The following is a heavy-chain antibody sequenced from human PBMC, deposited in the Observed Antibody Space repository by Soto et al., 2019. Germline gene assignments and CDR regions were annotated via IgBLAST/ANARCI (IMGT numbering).Heavy chain of an antibody. Sequence: QVQLQQSGPGLVKPSQTLSLTCDISGDSVSTNHATWNWIRQSPSRGLEWLGRTYYRSNWYNDYAVSVRSXXPXSXXTSNNQVSLHLNSVTPDDTAVYYCVRLIGNSWLDSWGQGTLVTVSS. CDR2: TYYRSNWYN. J-gene: IGHJ5*01. CDR3: VRLIGNSWLDS. CDR1: GDSVSTNHAT. V-gene: IGHV6-1*01.